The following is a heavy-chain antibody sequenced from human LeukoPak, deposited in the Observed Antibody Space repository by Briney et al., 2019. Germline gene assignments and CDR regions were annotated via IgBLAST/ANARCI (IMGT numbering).Heavy chain of an antibody. CDR2: FDPEDGET. CDR3: ARGAGYSSSWYDY. Sequence: ASVKVSCKVSGYTLTELSMHWVRQAPGKGLEWMGGFDPEDGETIYAQKFQGRVIMTEDTSTDTAYVELSSLRSEDTAVYYCARGAGYSSSWYDYWGQGTLVTVSS. D-gene: IGHD6-13*01. CDR1: GYTLTELS. J-gene: IGHJ4*02. V-gene: IGHV1-24*01.